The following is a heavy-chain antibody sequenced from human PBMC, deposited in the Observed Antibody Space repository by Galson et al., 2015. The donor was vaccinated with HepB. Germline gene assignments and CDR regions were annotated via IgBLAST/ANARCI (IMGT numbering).Heavy chain of an antibody. CDR1: GFTVSRNY. Sequence: SLRLSCAVSGFTVSRNYMNWVRQAPGKGLEWVSVIWYDGSNKYYADSVKGRFSIFRDNSKNTLYLQMNSLRAEDTAVYYCARERINIADEGSALDIWGQGTMVTVSS. J-gene: IGHJ3*02. CDR3: ARERINIADEGSALDI. D-gene: IGHD6-13*01. V-gene: IGHV3-33*08. CDR2: IWYDGSNK.